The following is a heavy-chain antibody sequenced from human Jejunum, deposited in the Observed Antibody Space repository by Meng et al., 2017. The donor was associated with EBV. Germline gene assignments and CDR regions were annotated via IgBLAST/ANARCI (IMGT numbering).Heavy chain of an antibody. CDR3: ARASSERLLDY. CDR1: TDFISSYEW. D-gene: IGHD1-14*01. Sequence: QAQLQESGQGLVKPSGTLSLTCAVYTDFISSYEWWSWVRQPPGKGLEWLGEINQVGSTYYNPSLKSRVTISIDTSKRQFSLRLNSMTAADTAVYYCARASSERLLDYWAREPWSPSPQ. J-gene: IGHJ4*02. V-gene: IGHV4-4*02. CDR2: INQVGST.